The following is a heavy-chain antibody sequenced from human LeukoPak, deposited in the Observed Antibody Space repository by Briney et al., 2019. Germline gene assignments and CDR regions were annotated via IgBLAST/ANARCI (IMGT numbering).Heavy chain of an antibody. D-gene: IGHD2-2*01. CDR3: ARTYCDSTTCYRFDY. CDR1: GGSISSGGYY. V-gene: IGHV4-61*02. CDR2: IQTSGST. Sequence: SQTLSLTCTVSGGSISSGGYYWNWIQQPAGKGLEWIGRIQTSGSTNYNPSLNSRVTISVDTSENQFSLELRSVTAADAAVYYCARTYCDSTTCYRFDYWGQGTLVTVSS. J-gene: IGHJ4*02.